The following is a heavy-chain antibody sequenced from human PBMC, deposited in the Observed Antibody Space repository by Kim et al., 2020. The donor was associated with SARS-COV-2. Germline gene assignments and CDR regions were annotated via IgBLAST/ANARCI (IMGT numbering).Heavy chain of an antibody. Sequence: SQTLSLTCAISGDSVYRNSVAWNWIRQSPSRGLEWLGRTFYRSEWYNNYARFVRSRITINADTSKNQFSLHLNSVTPEDTAVYYCARDDGTMWDNWFDPWGQGTLVTVSS. CDR2: TFYRSEWYN. D-gene: IGHD1-7*01. V-gene: IGHV6-1*01. CDR1: GDSVYRNSVA. CDR3: ARDDGTMWDNWFDP. J-gene: IGHJ5*02.